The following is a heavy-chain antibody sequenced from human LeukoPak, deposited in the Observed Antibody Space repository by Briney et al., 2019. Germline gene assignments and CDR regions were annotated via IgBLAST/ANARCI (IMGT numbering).Heavy chain of an antibody. CDR1: GFTFSSYW. Sequence: PGGSLRLSCAASGFTFSSYWMSWVRQAPGKGLEWVANIKQDGSEKYYVDSVKGRFTISRDNAKNSLYLQMNSLRAEDTAVYYCARGEAYYYEAKGKGGMMYYFDYWGQGTLVTVSS. CDR2: IKQDGSEK. CDR3: ARGEAYYYEAKGKGGMMYYFDY. D-gene: IGHD3-22*01. J-gene: IGHJ4*02. V-gene: IGHV3-7*01.